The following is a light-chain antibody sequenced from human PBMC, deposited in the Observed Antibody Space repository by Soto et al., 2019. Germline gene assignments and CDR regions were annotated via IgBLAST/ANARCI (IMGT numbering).Light chain of an antibody. J-gene: IGLJ3*02. CDR2: EVH. V-gene: IGLV2-8*01. Sequence: QSVLTQPPSASGSLGQSVTFSCTGTSSDVGGYNYVSWYQQHPGKAPKLIIYEVHKRPSGVPDRFSGSKSGTSASLAITGLQAEDEADYYCQAYDNSLGVFVLFGGGTQLTVL. CDR3: QAYDNSLGVFVL. CDR1: SSDVGGYNY.